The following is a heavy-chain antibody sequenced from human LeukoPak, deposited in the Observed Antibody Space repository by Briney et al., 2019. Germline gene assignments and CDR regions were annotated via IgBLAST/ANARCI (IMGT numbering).Heavy chain of an antibody. CDR3: AKDRGGGEVDY. V-gene: IGHV3-33*06. CDR2: IWYDGSNK. D-gene: IGHD4-23*01. J-gene: IGHJ4*02. Sequence: GGSLRLSCAASGFTFSSYGMHWVRQALGKGLEWVAVIWYDGSNKYYADSVKGRFTISRDNSKNTLYLQMNSLRAEDTAVYYCAKDRGGGEVDYWGQGTLVTVSS. CDR1: GFTFSSYG.